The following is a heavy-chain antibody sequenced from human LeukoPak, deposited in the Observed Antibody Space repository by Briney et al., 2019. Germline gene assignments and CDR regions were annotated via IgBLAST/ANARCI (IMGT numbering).Heavy chain of an antibody. Sequence: SQTLSLTCAVSGGSISSGGYSWSWIRQHPGKGLEWIGYIYYSGSTYYNPSLKSRVTISVDTSKNQFSLKLSSVTAADTAVYYCARKMRSIAAAGTGYYFDYWGQGTLVTVSS. J-gene: IGHJ4*02. CDR2: IYYSGST. CDR1: GGSISSGGYS. D-gene: IGHD6-13*01. V-gene: IGHV4-31*11. CDR3: ARKMRSIAAAGTGYYFDY.